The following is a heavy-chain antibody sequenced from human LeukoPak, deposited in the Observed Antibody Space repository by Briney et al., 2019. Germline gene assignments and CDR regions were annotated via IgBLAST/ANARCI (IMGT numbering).Heavy chain of an antibody. J-gene: IGHJ4*02. CDR1: GGSISSGSYY. D-gene: IGHD5/OR15-5a*01. V-gene: IGHV4-61*02. Sequence: SQTLSLTRTVSGGSISSGSYYWSWIRQPAGKGLEWIGRIYTSGSTNYNPSLKSRVTISVDTSKNQFSLKLSSVTAADTAVYYCARGSVEFDYWGQGTLVTVS. CDR3: ARGSVEFDY. CDR2: IYTSGST.